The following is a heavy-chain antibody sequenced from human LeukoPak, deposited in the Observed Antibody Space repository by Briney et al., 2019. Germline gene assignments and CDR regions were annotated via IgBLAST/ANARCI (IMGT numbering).Heavy chain of an antibody. Sequence: SETLSLTCTVSDDSIRSSSFYWGWIRQPPGKGLEWIGSIYYSGTTYYNPSFKSRVTVSVDTSKNQFSLKLSSVTAADTAVYYCARRLYYDFWSGYPHFDHWGQGTLVTVSS. V-gene: IGHV4-39*01. CDR2: IYYSGTT. CDR3: ARRLYYDFWSGYPHFDH. J-gene: IGHJ4*02. D-gene: IGHD3-3*01. CDR1: DDSIRSSSFY.